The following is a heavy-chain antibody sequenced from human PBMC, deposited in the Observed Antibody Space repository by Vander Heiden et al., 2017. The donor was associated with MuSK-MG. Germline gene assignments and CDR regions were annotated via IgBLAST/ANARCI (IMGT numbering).Heavy chain of an antibody. V-gene: IGHV4-39*01. D-gene: IGHD3-3*01. CDR3: ARQFLEWLPKPNWFDP. J-gene: IGHJ5*02. Sequence: QLQLQESGPGLVKPSETLSLTCTVSGGSISSSSYYWGWIRQPPGKGLEWIGSIYYSGSTYYNPSLKSRVTISVDTSKNQFSLKLSSVTAADTAVYYCARQFLEWLPKPNWFDPWGQGTLVTVSS. CDR1: GGSISSSSYY. CDR2: IYYSGST.